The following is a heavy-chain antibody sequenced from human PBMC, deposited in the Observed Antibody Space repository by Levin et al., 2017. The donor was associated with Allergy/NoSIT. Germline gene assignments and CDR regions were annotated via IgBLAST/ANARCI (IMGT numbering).Heavy chain of an antibody. V-gene: IGHV2-5*02. D-gene: IGHD3-10*01. Sequence: SGPTLVKPTQTLTLTCSFSGFSFSSIGVGVGWIRQPPGKALEWLAHIYWDGDVRYRTSLKSRLTVTKDTSKNQVVLTLANADPVDSATYYCAVYNYYDSGTYYHYFDYWGPGTLVTVSS. CDR2: IYWDGDV. CDR1: GFSFSSIGVG. J-gene: IGHJ4*02. CDR3: AVYNYYDSGTYYHYFDY.